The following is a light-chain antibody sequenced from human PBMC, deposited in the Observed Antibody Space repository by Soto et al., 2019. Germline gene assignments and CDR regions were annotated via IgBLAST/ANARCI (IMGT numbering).Light chain of an antibody. CDR1: QSISTW. V-gene: IGKV1-5*03. J-gene: IGKJ1*01. Sequence: DIQMTQSPSTLSASVVGRVTITCRASQSISTWLAWYRQKPGKAPKLLIYKASSLESGVPSRFSGSGSGTEFTLTISSLQPDDFATYYCQQYDSDPWTFGQGTKVDIK. CDR3: QQYDSDPWT. CDR2: KAS.